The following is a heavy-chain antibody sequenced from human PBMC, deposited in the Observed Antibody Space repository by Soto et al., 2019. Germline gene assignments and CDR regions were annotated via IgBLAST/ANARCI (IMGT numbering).Heavy chain of an antibody. Sequence: EVQLVESGGGLVQPGGSLRLSCAASGFTVSSNYMSWVRQAPGKGLERVSIIYSGGTTYYADSVKGRFTISRNNSKTTLYLQTNSLGAEDTAVYYCARAGISQAAAGSLDCCPIDSWGQGTLVTVSS. CDR2: IYSGGTT. V-gene: IGHV3-66*01. D-gene: IGHD6-13*01. CDR1: GFTVSSNY. CDR3: ARAGISQAAAGSLDCCPIDS. J-gene: IGHJ4*02.